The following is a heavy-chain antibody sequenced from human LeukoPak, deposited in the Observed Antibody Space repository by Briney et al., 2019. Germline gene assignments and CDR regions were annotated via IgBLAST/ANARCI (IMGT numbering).Heavy chain of an antibody. D-gene: IGHD6-19*01. CDR3: ARDDGSGWYYFDH. V-gene: IGHV3-23*01. J-gene: IGHJ4*02. Sequence: GGSLRLSCAASGFTFDDYAMHWVRQAPGKGLEWVSGISASGRRTHYADSVKGRFTISRDNSKNTLYLQMNSVRAEDTAVYYCARDDGSGWYYFDHWGQGTLVTVSS. CDR2: ISASGRRT. CDR1: GFTFDDYA.